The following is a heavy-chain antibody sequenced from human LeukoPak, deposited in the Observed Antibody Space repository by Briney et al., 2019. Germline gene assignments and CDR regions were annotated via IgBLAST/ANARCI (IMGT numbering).Heavy chain of an antibody. J-gene: IGHJ4*02. V-gene: IGHV1-2*02. D-gene: IGHD6-19*01. CDR2: INPNTGGT. CDR3: ASYPRYSSSPPFDY. Sequence: GASVKVSCKASGYTFTGYYMHWVRQAPGQGREWMGWINPNTGGTSDAQKYQGRVTMTRDTTISTAYIELSRLTSDDTAVYFCASYPRYSSSPPFDYWGQGTLVTVSS. CDR1: GYTFTGYY.